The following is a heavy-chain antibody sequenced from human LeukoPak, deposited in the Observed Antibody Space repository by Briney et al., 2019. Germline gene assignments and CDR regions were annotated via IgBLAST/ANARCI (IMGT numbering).Heavy chain of an antibody. Sequence: SETLSLTCTVSGGSISSSSYYWGWIRQPPGKGLEWIGSIYYSGSTYYNPSLKSRVTISVDTSKNQFSLKLSSVTAADTAVYYCARRRWDYGSGSYYPYYYYYMDVWGKGTTVTISS. D-gene: IGHD3-10*01. CDR2: IYYSGST. V-gene: IGHV4-39*07. J-gene: IGHJ6*03. CDR1: GGSISSSSYY. CDR3: ARRRWDYGSGSYYPYYYYYMDV.